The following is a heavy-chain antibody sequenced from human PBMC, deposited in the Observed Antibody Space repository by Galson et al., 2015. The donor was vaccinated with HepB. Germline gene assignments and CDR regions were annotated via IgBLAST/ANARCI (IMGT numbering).Heavy chain of an antibody. CDR1: GLTFSDYY. CDR2: ISNDGNTV. J-gene: IGHJ5*02. V-gene: IGHV3-11*01. Sequence: SLRLSCAASGLTFSDYYMSWIRQTPGKGLEWLSSISNDGNTVKYADSVKGRFTISRDNARNSLSLQMNSLRVEDTAIYYCARDARWFDPWGQGTLVTVSS. CDR3: ARDARWFDP.